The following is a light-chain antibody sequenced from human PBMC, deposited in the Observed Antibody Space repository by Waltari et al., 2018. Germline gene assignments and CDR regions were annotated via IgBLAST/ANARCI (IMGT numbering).Light chain of an antibody. CDR2: AAS. Sequence: EVVLTQSPGTLSLSPGERATLSCRASQGVSKYLAWYQQRPGQAPRLLIYAASTRATGVPDRFSGSGFGTDFSLTISRLEPEDFAVYYCQNHERLPATFGQGTKVEIK. V-gene: IGKV3-20*01. CDR3: QNHERLPAT. CDR1: QGVSKY. J-gene: IGKJ1*01.